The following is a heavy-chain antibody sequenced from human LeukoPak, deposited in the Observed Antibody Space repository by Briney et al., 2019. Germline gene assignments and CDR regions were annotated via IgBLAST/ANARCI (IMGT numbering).Heavy chain of an antibody. CDR3: ARHTVTTFSGWFDP. Sequence: GGSLRLSCAASGFTFSSYSMNWVRQAPGKGLGWVSSISSSSSYIYYADSVKGRFTISRDNAKNSLYLQMNSLRAEDTAVYYCARHTVTTFSGWFDPWGQGTLVTVSS. D-gene: IGHD4-17*01. CDR1: GFTFSSYS. J-gene: IGHJ5*02. CDR2: ISSSSSYI. V-gene: IGHV3-21*01.